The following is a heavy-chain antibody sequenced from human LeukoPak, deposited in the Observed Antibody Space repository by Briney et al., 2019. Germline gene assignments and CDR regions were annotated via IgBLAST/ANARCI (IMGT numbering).Heavy chain of an antibody. Sequence: PGRSLRLSCAASGFTFSTYAMHWVRQAPGKGLEWVAVISYDGNNKYYADSVKGRFTISRDNSKNTLYLQMNSLRAEDTAVYYCASARVRGVIIPLDYWGQGTLVTVSS. CDR2: ISYDGNNK. V-gene: IGHV3-30-3*01. D-gene: IGHD3-10*01. CDR1: GFTFSTYA. J-gene: IGHJ4*02. CDR3: ASARVRGVIIPLDY.